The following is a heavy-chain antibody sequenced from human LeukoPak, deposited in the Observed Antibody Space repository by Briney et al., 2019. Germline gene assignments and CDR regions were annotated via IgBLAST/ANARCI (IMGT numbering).Heavy chain of an antibody. V-gene: IGHV4-38-2*02. CDR2: IYHSGST. J-gene: IGHJ4*02. D-gene: IGHD1-26*01. CDR1: GYSISSGYY. CDR3: AREDSGSYYDY. Sequence: PSETLSLTCTVSGYSISSGYYWGWIRQPPGKGLEWIGSIYHSGSTYYNPSLKSRVTISVDTSKNQFSLKLSSVTAADTAVYYCAREDSGSYYDYWGQGTLVTVSS.